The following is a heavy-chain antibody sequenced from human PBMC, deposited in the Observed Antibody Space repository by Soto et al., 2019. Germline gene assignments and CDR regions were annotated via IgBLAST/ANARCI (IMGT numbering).Heavy chain of an antibody. V-gene: IGHV3-11*01. D-gene: IGHD1-20*01. CDR1: GFTFSDHY. CDR2: IGNSGSTI. J-gene: IGHJ4*02. CDR3: ARGYRSPTY. Sequence: QVQLVESGGDLVKPGGSLRLSCAASGFTFSDHYMSWIRQAPGKGLEWVSYIGNSGSTIYYADSVKGRFIISRDNAKNSLYLQMNSLRAEDTAVYYCARGYRSPTYWGQGTLVTVSS.